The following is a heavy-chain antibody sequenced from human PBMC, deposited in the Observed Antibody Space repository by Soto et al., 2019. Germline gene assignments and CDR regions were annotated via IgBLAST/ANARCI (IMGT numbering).Heavy chain of an antibody. J-gene: IGHJ6*02. CDR3: ASEYCGGDCYSAARYGMDV. Sequence: QVQLVQSGAEVKKPEASVKVSCKASGYTFTSYAMHWVRQAPGQRLEWMGWINAGNGNTKYSQKFQGRVTITRDTSASTAYMELSSLRSEDTAVYYCASEYCGGDCYSAARYGMDVWGQGTTVTVSS. D-gene: IGHD2-21*02. V-gene: IGHV1-3*01. CDR1: GYTFTSYA. CDR2: INAGNGNT.